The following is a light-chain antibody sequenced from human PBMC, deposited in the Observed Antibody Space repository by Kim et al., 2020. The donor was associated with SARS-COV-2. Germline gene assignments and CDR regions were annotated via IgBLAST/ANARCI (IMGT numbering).Light chain of an antibody. J-gene: IGKJ5*01. CDR2: GAS. V-gene: IGKV1-17*01. CDR3: LQHNTYPVT. CDR1: QDIRND. Sequence: ASVGARVTITCRASQDIRNDLGWYQQNPGRAPERLIYGASSLQSGVPSRFSGSGSGTEFTLTISSVQPEDFATYFCLQHNTYPVTFGQGTRLEIK.